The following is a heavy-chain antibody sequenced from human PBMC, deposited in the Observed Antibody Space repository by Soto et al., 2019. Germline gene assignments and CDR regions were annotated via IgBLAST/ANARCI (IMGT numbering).Heavy chain of an antibody. V-gene: IGHV3-15*01. Sequence: PGESLKISCAASGFTFSNAWMSWVRQAPGKGLEWVGRIKSKSDGGTTDYAAPVKGRVTISRDDSKNTLYLQMNSLKSEDTAVYYCTWGHQVPGFYYGLHVWDQGTTVTVSS. CDR3: TWGHQVPGFYYGLHV. D-gene: IGHD2-2*01. J-gene: IGHJ6*02. CDR1: GFTFSNAW. CDR2: IKSKSDGGTT.